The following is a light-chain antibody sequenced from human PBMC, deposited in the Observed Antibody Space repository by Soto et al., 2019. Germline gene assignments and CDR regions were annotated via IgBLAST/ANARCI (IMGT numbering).Light chain of an antibody. J-gene: IGLJ1*01. CDR3: SSYTSTWV. Sequence: QSALTQPASVSGSPGQSITISCTGASSDLGGYKYVSWYQQYPGEAPKLILYDVNSRPSGVSNRFSGSKSGNTASLTISGLQAVDEADYYCSSYTSTWVFGTGTKVTVL. CDR2: DVN. CDR1: SSDLGGYKY. V-gene: IGLV2-14*01.